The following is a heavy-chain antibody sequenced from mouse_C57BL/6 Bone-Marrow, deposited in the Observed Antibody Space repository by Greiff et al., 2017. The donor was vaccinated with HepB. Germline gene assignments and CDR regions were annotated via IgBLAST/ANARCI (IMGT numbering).Heavy chain of an antibody. CDR1: GFTFSSYA. V-gene: IGHV5-4*01. J-gene: IGHJ4*01. CDR3: ARDLIYYYSSSSPGAMDY. CDR2: ISDGGSYT. D-gene: IGHD1-1*01. Sequence: VHLVESGGGLVKPGGSLKLSCAASGFTFSSYAMSWVRQTPEKRLEWVATISDGGSYTYYPDNVKGRFTISRDNAKNNLYLQMSHLKSEDTAMYYCARDLIYYYSSSSPGAMDYWGQGTSVTVSS.